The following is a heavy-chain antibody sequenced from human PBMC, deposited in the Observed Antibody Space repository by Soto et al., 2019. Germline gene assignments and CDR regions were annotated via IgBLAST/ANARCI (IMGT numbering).Heavy chain of an antibody. V-gene: IGHV1-46*01. J-gene: IGHJ5*02. CDR3: ARDGLDFWSGPSFYNWFDP. D-gene: IGHD3-3*01. Sequence: GASVKVSCKASGYTFTSYYMHWVLQAPGDGLEWMGIINPSGGSTSYAQKFQGRVTMTRNTSTSTVYMELSSLRSEDTAVYYCARDGLDFWSGPSFYNWFDPWGQGTLGTVSS. CDR1: GYTFTSYY. CDR2: INPSGGST.